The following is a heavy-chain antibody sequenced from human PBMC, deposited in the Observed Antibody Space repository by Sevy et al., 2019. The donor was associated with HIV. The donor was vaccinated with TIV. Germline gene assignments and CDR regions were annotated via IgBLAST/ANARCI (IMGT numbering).Heavy chain of an antibody. D-gene: IGHD3-3*01. Sequence: GESLKISCAASGFTFSSYGMHWVRQAPGKGLEWVAVISYDGSNKYYADSVKGRFTISRDNSKNTLYLQMNSLRAEDTAVYYCAKVCNDFWSGYYYYGMDVWGQGTTVTVSS. J-gene: IGHJ6*02. V-gene: IGHV3-30*18. CDR2: ISYDGSNK. CDR1: GFTFSSYG. CDR3: AKVCNDFWSGYYYYGMDV.